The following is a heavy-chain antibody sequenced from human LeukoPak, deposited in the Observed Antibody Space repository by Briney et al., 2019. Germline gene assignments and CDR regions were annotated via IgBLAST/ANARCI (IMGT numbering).Heavy chain of an antibody. CDR1: GDSFSSYY. Sequence: SETLSLTCTVSGDSFSSYYWSWIRQTPGKGLEWIGDSYYSGSTNYNPSLKSRVTISVDTSKNQFSLKLSSVTAADTAVYYCARHTDIAALSSLNYWGQGTLVTVSS. D-gene: IGHD6-13*01. CDR3: ARHTDIAALSSLNY. V-gene: IGHV4-59*08. CDR2: SYYSGST. J-gene: IGHJ4*02.